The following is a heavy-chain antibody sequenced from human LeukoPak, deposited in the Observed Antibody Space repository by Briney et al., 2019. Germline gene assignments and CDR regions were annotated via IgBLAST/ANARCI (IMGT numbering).Heavy chain of an antibody. CDR3: ARDRATRGGIPLIAAFDAFDI. Sequence: GGSLRLSCAASGFIFSSYWMHWVRQAPGKGLEYVSAISSNGGSTYYANSVKGRFTISRDNSKNTLYLQMGGLRAEDMAVYYCARDRATRGGIPLIAAFDAFDIWGQGTMVTVSS. V-gene: IGHV3-64*01. J-gene: IGHJ3*02. CDR1: GFIFSSYW. D-gene: IGHD6-6*01. CDR2: ISSNGGST.